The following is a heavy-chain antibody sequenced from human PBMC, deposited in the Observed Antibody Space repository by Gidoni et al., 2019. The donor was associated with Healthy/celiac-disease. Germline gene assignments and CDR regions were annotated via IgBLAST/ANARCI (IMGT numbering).Heavy chain of an antibody. CDR3: AKAPERSIVGANHY. Sequence: EVQLLESGGGLVQPGGSLRLSCSASGFTFSSYAMSWVRQAPGKGLEWVSAISGSGGSTYYADSVKGRFTISRDNSKNTLYLQMNSLRAEDTAVYYCAKAPERSIVGANHYWGQGTLVTVSS. D-gene: IGHD1-26*01. V-gene: IGHV3-23*01. J-gene: IGHJ4*02. CDR1: GFTFSSYA. CDR2: ISGSGGST.